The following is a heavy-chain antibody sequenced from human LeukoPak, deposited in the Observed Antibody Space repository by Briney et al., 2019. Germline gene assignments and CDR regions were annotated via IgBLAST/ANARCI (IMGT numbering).Heavy chain of an antibody. D-gene: IGHD6-13*01. CDR2: ISSSGSTI. Sequence: GGSLRLSCAASGFTFSDYYMSWIRQAPGKGLEWVSYISSSGSTIYYADSVKGRFTISRDNAKNSLSLQMNSQRAEDTAVYYCARDSYISSCVEYWGQGTLVTVSS. CDR1: GFTFSDYY. V-gene: IGHV3-11*01. J-gene: IGHJ4*02. CDR3: ARDSYISSCVEY.